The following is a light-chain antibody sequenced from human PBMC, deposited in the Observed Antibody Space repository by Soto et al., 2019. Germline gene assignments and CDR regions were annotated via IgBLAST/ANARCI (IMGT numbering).Light chain of an antibody. V-gene: IGKV3-20*01. CDR2: SAF. J-gene: IGKJ1*01. Sequence: EIVLTQSPGTLSLSPGERGTLSCRASQSVSSNYLAWYQQKPGQAPRLLIYSAFSKATGIPDWFSSSGSGTYSTLTISRLEPEYFTVYYWQYPGCSPWTFGQGTKVEIK. CDR1: QSVSSNY. CDR3: QYPGCSPWT.